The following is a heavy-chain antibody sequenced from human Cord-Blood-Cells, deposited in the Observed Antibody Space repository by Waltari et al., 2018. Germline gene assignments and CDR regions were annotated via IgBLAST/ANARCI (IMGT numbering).Heavy chain of an antibody. CDR2: SNAGNGNT. V-gene: IGHV1-3*01. CDR1: GYTFTSYA. D-gene: IGHD6-13*01. Sequence: QVQLVQSGAEVTKPGVPVTVSCKAPGYTFTSYAMHWVRPAPGQRLEWMGWSNAGNGNTKYSQKFQGRVTITRDTSASTAYMERSRLRSEDTAVYYCAGCPYSSSWYGMDVWGQGTTVTVSS. J-gene: IGHJ6*02. CDR3: AGCPYSSSWYGMDV.